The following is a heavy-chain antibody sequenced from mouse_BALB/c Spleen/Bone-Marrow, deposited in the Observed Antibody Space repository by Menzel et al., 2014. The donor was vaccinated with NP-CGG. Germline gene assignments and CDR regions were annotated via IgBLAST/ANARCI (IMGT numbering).Heavy chain of an antibody. CDR1: GFTFSSFG. CDR2: ISSGSSTI. V-gene: IGHV5-17*02. D-gene: IGHD4-1*01. CDR3: TRGGNWDDFDY. Sequence: EVNLVESGGGLVQPGGSRKLSCAASGFTFSSFGMHWVRQTPEKGLEWVAYISSGSSTIYYADTVKGRFTFSRDDPKXTLFLQVTSLRSEGTAMYYCTRGGNWDDFDYWGQGTTLTASS. J-gene: IGHJ2*01.